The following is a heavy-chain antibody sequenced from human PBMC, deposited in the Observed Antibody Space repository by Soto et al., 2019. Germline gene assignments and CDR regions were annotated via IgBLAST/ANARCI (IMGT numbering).Heavy chain of an antibody. D-gene: IGHD3-3*01. J-gene: IGHJ6*03. CDR3: AREVPPYDFWSGYRHYYYYMDV. V-gene: IGHV3-53*04. CDR1: GFTVSSNY. Sequence: PGGSLRLSCAASGFTVSSNYMSWVRQAPGKGLEWVSVIYSGGSTYYADSVKGRFTISRHNSKNTLYLQMNSLRAEDTAVYYCAREVPPYDFWSGYRHYYYYMDVWGKGTTVTVSS. CDR2: IYSGGST.